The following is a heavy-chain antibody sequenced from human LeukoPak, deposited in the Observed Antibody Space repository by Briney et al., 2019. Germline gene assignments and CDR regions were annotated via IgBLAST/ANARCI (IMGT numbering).Heavy chain of an antibody. CDR2: ISTYSGNT. CDR3: ARVPSSWYSGENWFDP. D-gene: IGHD6-13*01. V-gene: IGHV1-18*01. CDR1: GYTFTNYG. J-gene: IGHJ5*02. Sequence: ASVKVSCKASGYTFTNYGIFWVRQAPGQGLEWMGWISTYSGNTNYAQKFQGRVTMTRDTSTSTVYMELSSLRSEDTAVYYCARVPSSWYSGENWFDPWGQGTLVTVSS.